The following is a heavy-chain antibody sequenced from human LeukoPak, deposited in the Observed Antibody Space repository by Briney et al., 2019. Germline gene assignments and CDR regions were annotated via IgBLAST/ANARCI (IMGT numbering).Heavy chain of an antibody. J-gene: IGHJ4*02. CDR2: IYDSGST. CDR1: GGSISSGSNY. D-gene: IGHD6-19*01. CDR3: ARGGSGDFYNF. Sequence: SQTLSLTCTVSGGSISSGSNYWSWIRQHPGTGLEWIVYIYDSGSTYYNPSLKSRVTISVDTSKNHFSLNLSSVTAADTAVYFCARGGSGDFYNFWGQGRLVTVSS. V-gene: IGHV4-31*03.